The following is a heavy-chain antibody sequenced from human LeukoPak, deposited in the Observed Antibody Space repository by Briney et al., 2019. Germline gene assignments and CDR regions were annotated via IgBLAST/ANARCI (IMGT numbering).Heavy chain of an antibody. D-gene: IGHD5-18*01. CDR3: AKNVDTAMATYDY. CDR1: GYTLTSYG. Sequence: ASVNVSYKASGYTLTSYGIRWVRQAPGQGLEGMGWISAYNGNTNHAQKLKGRVTMTTDTSKGTAYLELRGLSSDDTAVYYCAKNVDTAMATYDYWGQGTLVTVSS. J-gene: IGHJ4*02. CDR2: ISAYNGNT. V-gene: IGHV1-18*01.